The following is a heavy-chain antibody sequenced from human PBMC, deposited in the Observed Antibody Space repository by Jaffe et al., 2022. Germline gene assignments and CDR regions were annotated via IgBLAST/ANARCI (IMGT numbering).Heavy chain of an antibody. CDR3: ARAQLAGGYFDF. D-gene: IGHD6-19*01. V-gene: IGHV3-7*01. CDR2: IRQNGDQQ. J-gene: IGHJ4*02. CDR1: GFTFHFYW. Sequence: EVKLVESGGGLFQPGESVKLSCGASGFTFHFYWMTWLRQAPGKGLEWVANIRQNGDQQHYLKSAGGRFTISRDNAKNSLFLQINRLRDDDTAVYFCARAQLAGGYFDFWGQGTLLTVSS.